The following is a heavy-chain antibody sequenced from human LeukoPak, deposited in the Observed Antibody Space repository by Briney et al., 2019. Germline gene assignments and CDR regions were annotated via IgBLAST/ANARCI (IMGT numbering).Heavy chain of an antibody. CDR1: GGSFSGYY. D-gene: IGHD4-17*01. Sequence: PSETLSLTCAVYGGSFSGYYWSWIRQPPGKGLEWIGEINHSGSTNYNPSLKSRVTISVDTSKNQFSLKLSSVTAADTAVYYCARDGSYGDYTDYWGQGTLVTVSS. V-gene: IGHV4-34*01. CDR2: INHSGST. J-gene: IGHJ4*02. CDR3: ARDGSYGDYTDY.